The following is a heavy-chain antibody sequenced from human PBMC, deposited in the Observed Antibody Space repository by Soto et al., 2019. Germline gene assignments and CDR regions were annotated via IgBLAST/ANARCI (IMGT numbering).Heavy chain of an antibody. CDR2: VYFSGST. Sequence: SETLSLTCTVSGGSISSHYWSWIRQPPGKGLEWIGSVYFSGSTNYNPSLKSRVAMSVETSKNQFSLKLGSVTAADTAVYYCARGGGYYSRVDYWGQGTLVTVSS. D-gene: IGHD3-22*01. CDR3: ARGGGYYSRVDY. CDR1: GGSISSHY. J-gene: IGHJ4*02. V-gene: IGHV4-59*11.